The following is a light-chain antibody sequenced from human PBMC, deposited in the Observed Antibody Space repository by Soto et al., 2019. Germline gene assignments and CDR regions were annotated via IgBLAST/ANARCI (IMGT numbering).Light chain of an antibody. CDR1: QSISSY. CDR2: AAS. Sequence: DIQMTQSPSSLSASVGDRVTITCRASQSISSYLNWYQQKPGKAPKLLIYAASSLQSGVPSRFSGSGSGTDFTLTISSLQPEDFATYYCQQSYRTPYTFGQGTK. CDR3: QQSYRTPYT. V-gene: IGKV1-39*01. J-gene: IGKJ2*01.